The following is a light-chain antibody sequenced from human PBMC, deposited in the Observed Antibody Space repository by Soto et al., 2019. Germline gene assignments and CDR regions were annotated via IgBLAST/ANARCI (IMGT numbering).Light chain of an antibody. J-gene: IGKJ3*01. CDR2: DAS. V-gene: IGKV1-5*01. CDR1: QSINNW. Sequence: DIQMTQSPSTLSASVGDRITITCRASQSINNWLAWYQQKPGKAPKLLIYDASSLQSGVPSRFIGSGSGTEFPLTISRLQPDDFATYSCQHYNGYRLLVGPGPKVDV. CDR3: QHYNGYRLL.